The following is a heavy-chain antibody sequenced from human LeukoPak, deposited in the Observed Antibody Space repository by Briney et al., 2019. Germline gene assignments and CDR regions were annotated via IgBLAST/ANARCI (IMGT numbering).Heavy chain of an antibody. J-gene: IGHJ4*02. D-gene: IGHD5-12*01. CDR2: FSGRSNYI. Sequence: GGSRRLSCAASGFTFRSYTMNWVRQAPGKGLEWVSSFSGRSNYIYYADSVRGRFTISRDNAKNSLYLQMNSLRAEDTAMYYCARDRGEGYSGYDGFDYWGQGTLVTVSS. V-gene: IGHV3-21*01. CDR3: ARDRGEGYSGYDGFDY. CDR1: GFTFRSYT.